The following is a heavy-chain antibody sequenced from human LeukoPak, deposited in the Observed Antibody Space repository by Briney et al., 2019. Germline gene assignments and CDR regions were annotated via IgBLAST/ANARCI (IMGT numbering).Heavy chain of an antibody. D-gene: IGHD4-23*01. CDR1: GYTFTSYG. Sequence: ASVKVSCKASGYTFTSYGISWVRQAPGQGLEWMGWISAYNGNTNYAQKLQGRVTMTTDTSTSTAYMELRSLRSDDTAVYYCARDSKGNGTYYYYGMGVWGQGTTVTVSS. J-gene: IGHJ6*02. CDR2: ISAYNGNT. CDR3: ARDSKGNGTYYYYGMGV. V-gene: IGHV1-18*01.